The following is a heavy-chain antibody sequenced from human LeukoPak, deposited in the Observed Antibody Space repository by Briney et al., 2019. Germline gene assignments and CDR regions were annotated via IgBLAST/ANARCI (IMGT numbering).Heavy chain of an antibody. CDR2: ISGSGGST. CDR3: ASYSSSSYYFDY. Sequence: GGSLRLSCAASGFTFSSYAMSWVRQAPGKGLEWVSAISGSGGSTYYADSVKGRFTISRDNSKNTLYLQMNSLRAEDTAVYYCASYSSSSYYFDYWGQGTLVTVSS. D-gene: IGHD6-6*01. CDR1: GFTFSSYA. V-gene: IGHV3-23*01. J-gene: IGHJ4*02.